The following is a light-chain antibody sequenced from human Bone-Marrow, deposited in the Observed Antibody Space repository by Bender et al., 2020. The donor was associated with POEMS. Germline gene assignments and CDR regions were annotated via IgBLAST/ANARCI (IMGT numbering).Light chain of an antibody. V-gene: IGLV1-44*01. CDR2: SSH. CDR1: SSNIGAHA. CDR3: AICDYSLDGWV. Sequence: QSVLTQPPSASGTPGQRVTISCSGGSSNIGAHAVNWYQHLPGTAPTLLIYSSHRRPSEVPDRFSGSRSGPSASRAISGLQSEDEADYCCAICDYSLDGWVFGGGTRLTVL. J-gene: IGLJ3*02.